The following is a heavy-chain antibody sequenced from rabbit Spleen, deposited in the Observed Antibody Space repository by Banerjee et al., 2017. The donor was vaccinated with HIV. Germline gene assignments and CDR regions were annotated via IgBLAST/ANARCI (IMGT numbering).Heavy chain of an antibody. CDR2: IYANNVDSA. CDR3: ARAGGTDVGDIRAFDP. CDR1: GFSFINSYW. V-gene: IGHV1S45*01. Sequence: QQRLEESGGGLVKPGGTLTLTCTASGFSFINSYWLCWVRQAPAKGLEWIACIYANNVDSAYYTTWAKGRFTIAKASSTTVTLQMTSLTAADTATYFCARAGGTDVGDIRAFDPWGPGTLVTVS. D-gene: IGHD2-1*01. J-gene: IGHJ2*01.